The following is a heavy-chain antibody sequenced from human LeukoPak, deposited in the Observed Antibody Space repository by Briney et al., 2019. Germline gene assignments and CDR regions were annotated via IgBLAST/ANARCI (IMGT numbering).Heavy chain of an antibody. CDR1: GFTFSSYE. CDR2: ISSSGSTI. J-gene: IGHJ4*02. D-gene: IGHD2-2*01. V-gene: IGHV3-48*03. CDR3: ARDRLRIPAFDY. Sequence: PGGSLRLSCAASGFTFSSYEMNWVRQGPGKGLEWVSYISSSGSTIYYADSVKGRFTISRDNAKNSLYLQMNSLRAEDTAVYYCARDRLRIPAFDYWGQGTLVTVSS.